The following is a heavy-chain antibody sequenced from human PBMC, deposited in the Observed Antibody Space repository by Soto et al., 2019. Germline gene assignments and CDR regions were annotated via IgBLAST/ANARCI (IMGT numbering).Heavy chain of an antibody. CDR2: ISSSSSTI. D-gene: IGHD2-15*01. V-gene: IGHV3-48*01. J-gene: IGHJ4*02. CDR3: ARDLPEKGFSRGY. Sequence: EVQLVESGGGLVQPGGSLRLSCAASGFTFSSYSMNWVRQAPGKGLEWVSYISSSSSTIYYADSVKGRFTISRDNAKNSLYLQMNSLRAEDTAVYYCARDLPEKGFSRGYWGQGTLVTVSS. CDR1: GFTFSSYS.